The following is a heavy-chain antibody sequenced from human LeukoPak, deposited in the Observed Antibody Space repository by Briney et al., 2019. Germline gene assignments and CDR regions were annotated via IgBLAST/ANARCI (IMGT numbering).Heavy chain of an antibody. V-gene: IGHV3-7*01. CDR1: GFTFSTYW. CDR3: AALWVWSGYDDAFDI. Sequence: GGSLRLSCAASGFTFSTYWMSWVRQAPGKGLEWVANIRQDGSNKYYADSVKGRFTISRDNSKNTLYLQMNSLRAEDTAVYCCAALWVWSGYDDAFDIWGQGTMVTVSS. D-gene: IGHD3-3*01. CDR2: IRQDGSNK. J-gene: IGHJ3*02.